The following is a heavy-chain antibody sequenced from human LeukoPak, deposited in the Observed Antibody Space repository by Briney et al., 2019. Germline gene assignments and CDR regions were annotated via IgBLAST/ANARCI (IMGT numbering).Heavy chain of an antibody. V-gene: IGHV3-23*01. D-gene: IGHD2-2*01. CDR1: GFTFSSYA. CDR3: AKAYCSSTSCFSPGN. Sequence: PGGSLRLSCAASGFTFSSYAMSWVRQAPGKGLEWVSAISSSGGSTHYADSVKGRFTISRDISKNTLYLQMNSLRAEDTAVYYCAKAYCSSTSCFSPGNWGQGTLVTVSS. J-gene: IGHJ4*02. CDR2: ISSSGGST.